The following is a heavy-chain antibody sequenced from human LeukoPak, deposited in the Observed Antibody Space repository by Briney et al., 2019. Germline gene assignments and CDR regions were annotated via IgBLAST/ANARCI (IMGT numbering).Heavy chain of an antibody. CDR2: IRSKAYGGTA. V-gene: IGHV3-49*04. Sequence: GGSLRLPCTASGFTFGDYTMNWVRQAPGKGLEWVGFIRSKAYGGTAEYAASMKGRFTISRDDSKSIAYLQMNSLKTEDTAVYYCTKGTCSGGTCYSNCWGQGTLVTVSS. D-gene: IGHD2-15*01. J-gene: IGHJ4*02. CDR3: TKGTCSGGTCYSNC. CDR1: GFTFGDYT.